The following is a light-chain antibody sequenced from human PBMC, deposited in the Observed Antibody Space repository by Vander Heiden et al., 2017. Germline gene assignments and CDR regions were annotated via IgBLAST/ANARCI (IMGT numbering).Light chain of an antibody. CDR3: QSADSGATDVV. Sequence: PPSLSFSPGQRARITCSADVLSKQYSHWYQQKSGQAPLLLIFKDTERPSGIPERFSGSTSGTTVTLTITGVQSEDEADYYCQSADSGATDVVFGGGTKLTVL. CDR1: VLSKQY. J-gene: IGLJ2*01. V-gene: IGLV3-25*03. CDR2: KDT.